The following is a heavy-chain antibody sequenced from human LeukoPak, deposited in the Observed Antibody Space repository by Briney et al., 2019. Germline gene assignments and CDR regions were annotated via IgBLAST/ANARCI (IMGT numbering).Heavy chain of an antibody. D-gene: IGHD5-18*01. CDR1: GFTFSAYA. Sequence: PGGSLRLSCAVSGFTFSAYAMSWVRQAPGKGLEWVSGISGSGGSTEYADSVKGRFTISRDNSKNTLYLQMNSLSAEDTAVYYCARLIGSVDTAVDYWGQGTLVTVSS. J-gene: IGHJ4*02. CDR2: ISGSGGST. CDR3: ARLIGSVDTAVDY. V-gene: IGHV3-23*01.